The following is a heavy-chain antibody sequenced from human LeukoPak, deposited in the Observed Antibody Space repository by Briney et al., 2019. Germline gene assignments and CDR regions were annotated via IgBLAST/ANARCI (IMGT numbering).Heavy chain of an antibody. D-gene: IGHD5-24*01. CDR3: ARDSIGGYNPPDY. J-gene: IGHJ4*02. CDR1: GFTFSSYA. V-gene: IGHV3-30*04. CDR2: ISYDGSNK. Sequence: GGSLRLSCAASGFTFSSYAMSWVRQAPGKGLEWVAVISYDGSNKYYADSVKGRFTISRDNSKNTLYLQMYSLRAEDTAVYYCARDSIGGYNPPDYWGQGTLVTVSS.